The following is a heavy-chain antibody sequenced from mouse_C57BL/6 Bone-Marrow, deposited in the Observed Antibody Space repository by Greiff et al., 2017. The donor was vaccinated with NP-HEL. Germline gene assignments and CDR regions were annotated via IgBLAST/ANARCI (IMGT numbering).Heavy chain of an antibody. J-gene: IGHJ3*01. CDR1: GYTFTSYW. CDR2: IYPGSGST. D-gene: IGHD2-5*01. CDR3: ARGTYYSKGTFAY. V-gene: IGHV1-55*01. Sequence: QVQLQQPGAELVKPGASVKMSCKASGYTFTSYWITWVKQRPGQGLEWIGDIYPGSGSTNYNEKFKSKATLTVDTSSSTAYMQLSSLTSDDSAVYYCARGTYYSKGTFAYWGQGTLVTVSA.